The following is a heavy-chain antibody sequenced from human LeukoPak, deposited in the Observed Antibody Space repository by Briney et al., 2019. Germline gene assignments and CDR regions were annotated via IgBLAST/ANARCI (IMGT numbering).Heavy chain of an antibody. D-gene: IGHD2-2*01. CDR3: ARGVGEYCSSTSCYGAEYFQH. J-gene: IGHJ1*01. V-gene: IGHV4-34*01. CDR2: INHSGST. CDR1: GGSFSGYY. Sequence: SETLSLTCAVYGGSFSGYYWSWIRQPPGKGLEWIGEINHSGSTNYNPSLKSRVTIPVDTSKNQFSLKLSSVTAADTAVYYCARGVGEYCSSTSCYGAEYFQHWGQGTLVTVSS.